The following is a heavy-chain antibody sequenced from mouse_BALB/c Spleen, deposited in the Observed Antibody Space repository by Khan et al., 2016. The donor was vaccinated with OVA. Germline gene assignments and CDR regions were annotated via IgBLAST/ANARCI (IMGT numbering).Heavy chain of an antibody. CDR2: INTYTGEP. Sequence: QIQLVQSGPELKKPGETVKISCKASGYTFTNYVMNWVKQSPGKGLKWMGWINTYTGEPTYADDFKGRFAFSLETSASTASLQINSLKNEDTAPYFCTRFHGGYWGQGTTLTVSS. V-gene: IGHV9-3-1*01. CDR3: TRFHGGY. CDR1: GYTFTNYV. J-gene: IGHJ2*01.